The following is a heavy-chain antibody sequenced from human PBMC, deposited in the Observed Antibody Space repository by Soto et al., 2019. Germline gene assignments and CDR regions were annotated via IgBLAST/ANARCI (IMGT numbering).Heavy chain of an antibody. V-gene: IGHV1-2*04. CDR2: INPNSGGT. Sequence: ASVKVSCKASGYTFTGYYMHWVRQAPGQGLEWMGWINPNSGGTNYAQKFQGWVTMTRDTSISTAYMELSRLRSDDTAVYYCARAYSSGWFRGAFDYWGQGTLVTVSS. D-gene: IGHD6-19*01. J-gene: IGHJ4*02. CDR3: ARAYSSGWFRGAFDY. CDR1: GYTFTGYY.